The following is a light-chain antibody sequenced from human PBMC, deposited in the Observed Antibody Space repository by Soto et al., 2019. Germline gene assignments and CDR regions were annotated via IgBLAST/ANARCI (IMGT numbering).Light chain of an antibody. CDR3: QQSFSSPYT. V-gene: IGKV1-39*01. J-gene: IGKJ2*01. CDR1: QSTSGH. CDR2: AAS. Sequence: DIQMTQSPSALSASVGDRVTITCRASQSTSGHLNWYQQKPGKAPTLLIYAASNMQDEVPLRFSGSGSGTEYTLTISSLQPEDFATYFCQQSFSSPYTFGQGTNIEIK.